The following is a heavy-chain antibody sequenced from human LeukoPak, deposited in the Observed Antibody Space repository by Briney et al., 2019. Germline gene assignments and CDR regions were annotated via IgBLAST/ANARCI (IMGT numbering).Heavy chain of an antibody. Sequence: SETLSLTCTVSGGSISSGAYYWTWIRQHPGKGLEWIGYIYYSGSTYHNPSLKSRVIISVDTSENQFSLKLSSVTAADTAVYYCATGDLQLNYWGQGTLVTVSS. J-gene: IGHJ4*02. D-gene: IGHD1-1*01. V-gene: IGHV4-31*03. CDR1: GGSISSGAYY. CDR3: ATGDLQLNY. CDR2: IYYSGST.